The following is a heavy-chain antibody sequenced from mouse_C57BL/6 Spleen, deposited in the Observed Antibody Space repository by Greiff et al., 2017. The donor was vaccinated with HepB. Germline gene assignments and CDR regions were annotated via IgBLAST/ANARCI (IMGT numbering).Heavy chain of an antibody. D-gene: IGHD1-1*01. V-gene: IGHV1-53*01. J-gene: IGHJ2*01. CDR1: GYTFTSYW. CDR2: INPSNGGT. Sequence: VQLQQSGTELVKPGASVKLSCKASGYTFTSYWMHWVKQRPGQGLEWIGNINPSNGGTNYNEKFKSKATLTVDKSSSTAYMQLSSLTSEDSAVYYCAREPTTGAHFDYWGQGTTLTVSS. CDR3: AREPTTGAHFDY.